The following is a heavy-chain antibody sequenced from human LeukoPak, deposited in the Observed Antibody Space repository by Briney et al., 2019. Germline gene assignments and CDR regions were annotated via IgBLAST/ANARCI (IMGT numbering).Heavy chain of an antibody. CDR3: ARGNWNYVWFDP. Sequence: PSETLSLTCTVSGSSISSYYWSWIRQPPGKGLEWIGYIYYSGTTNYKPSLKSRVTISVDTSKNQFSLKLSPVTAADTAVYYCARGNWNYVWFDPWGQGTLVTVSS. V-gene: IGHV4-59*01. CDR2: IYYSGTT. J-gene: IGHJ5*02. CDR1: GSSISSYY. D-gene: IGHD1-7*01.